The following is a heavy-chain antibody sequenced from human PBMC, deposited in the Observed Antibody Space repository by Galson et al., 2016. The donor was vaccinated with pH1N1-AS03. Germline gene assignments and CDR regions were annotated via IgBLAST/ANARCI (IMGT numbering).Heavy chain of an antibody. D-gene: IGHD2-15*01. Sequence: GKGLEWVSAIAGGGVTTYYADSVKGRFTISRDDSKNTLYLRINSLRAEDTAIYYCAKLSLGYCAYWGQGTLVTVSS. J-gene: IGHJ4*02. CDR3: AKLSLGYCAY. V-gene: IGHV3-23*01. CDR2: IAGGGVTT.